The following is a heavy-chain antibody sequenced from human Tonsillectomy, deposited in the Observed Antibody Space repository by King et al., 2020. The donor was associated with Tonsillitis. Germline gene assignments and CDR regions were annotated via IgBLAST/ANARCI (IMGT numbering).Heavy chain of an antibody. CDR1: GFTFSNAW. CDR3: TTVQVTIFGVVMLVDY. D-gene: IGHD3-3*01. V-gene: IGHV3-15*07. CDR2: IKSKTDGGTT. J-gene: IGHJ4*02. Sequence: VQLVESGGGLVKPGGSLRLSCAASGFTFSNAWMNWVRQAPGKGLEVVGRIKSKTDGGTTDYAEPVKGTLPLSSVDSKNTLYLQMNSLKTEETAVYYCTTVQVTIFGVVMLVDYWGQGTLVTVSS.